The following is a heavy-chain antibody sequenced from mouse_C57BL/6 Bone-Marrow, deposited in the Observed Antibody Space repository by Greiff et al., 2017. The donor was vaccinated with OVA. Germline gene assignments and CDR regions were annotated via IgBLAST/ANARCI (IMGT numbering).Heavy chain of an antibody. J-gene: IGHJ2*01. Sequence: VQLKESGAELVRPGASVKLSCTASGFNIKDDYMHWVKQRPEQGLEWIGWIDPENGDTEYASKFQGKATITADTSSNTAYLQLSSLTSEDTAVYYCTLVASGDYVDYWGQGTTLTVSS. CDR2: IDPENGDT. V-gene: IGHV14-4*01. CDR3: TLVASGDYVDY. D-gene: IGHD1-1*01. CDR1: GFNIKDDY.